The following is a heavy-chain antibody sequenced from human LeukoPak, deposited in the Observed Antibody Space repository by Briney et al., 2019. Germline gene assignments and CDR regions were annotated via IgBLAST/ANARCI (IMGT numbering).Heavy chain of an antibody. Sequence: GGSLRLSCAASGFTFSSYGMHWVRQAPGKGLEWVAVIWYDGSNKYYADSVKGRFTISRDNSKNTLYLQMNSLRAEDTAVYYCAREVAARPGRFDYRGQGTLVTVSS. J-gene: IGHJ4*02. D-gene: IGHD6-6*01. CDR2: IWYDGSNK. V-gene: IGHV3-33*08. CDR1: GFTFSSYG. CDR3: AREVAARPGRFDY.